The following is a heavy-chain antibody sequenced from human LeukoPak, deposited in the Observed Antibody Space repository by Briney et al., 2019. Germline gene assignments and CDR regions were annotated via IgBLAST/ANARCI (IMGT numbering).Heavy chain of an antibody. CDR3: ATPYSSGWYNAFDI. CDR2: ISSSSSYI. D-gene: IGHD6-19*01. CDR1: GVTFSSYS. V-gene: IGHV3-21*01. Sequence: PGGSLRLSCAASGVTFSSYSMNWVRQAPGKGLEWVSSISSSSSYIYYADSVKGRFTISRDNAKNSLYLQMNSLRAEDTAVYYCATPYSSGWYNAFDIWGQGTMVTVSS. J-gene: IGHJ3*02.